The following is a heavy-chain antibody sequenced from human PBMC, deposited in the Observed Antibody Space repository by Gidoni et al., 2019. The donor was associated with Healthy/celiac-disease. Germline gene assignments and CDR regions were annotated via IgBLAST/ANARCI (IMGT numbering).Heavy chain of an antibody. J-gene: IGHJ4*02. CDR2: ISYDGSNK. V-gene: IGHV3-30*04. CDR1: GCTFSSYA. Sequence: QVQLLESGGGVVQPGRSLRLSCAASGCTFSSYAMHWVRQAPGKGLEWVAVISYDGSNKYYADSVKGRFTISRDDSKNTLYLQMNSLRAEDTAVYYCAREGRFRGIAVAGVDYWGQGTLVTVSS. CDR3: AREGRFRGIAVAGVDY. D-gene: IGHD6-19*01.